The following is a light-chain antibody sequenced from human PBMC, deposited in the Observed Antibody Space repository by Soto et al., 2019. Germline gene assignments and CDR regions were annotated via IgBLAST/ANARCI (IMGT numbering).Light chain of an antibody. CDR3: MQRTHVPIT. CDR1: QSLLYGDGKTY. V-gene: IGKV2D-29*01. CDR2: DGS. J-gene: IGKJ5*01. Sequence: DIVMTQSPLSLPVTPGEPASISCRSSQSLLYGDGKTYLYWYLQRPGQPPQLLIYDGSNRFSGVPDRFSGSGSGTDFTLKINRVEAEDVGVYYCMQRTHVPITFGQGTRLEIK.